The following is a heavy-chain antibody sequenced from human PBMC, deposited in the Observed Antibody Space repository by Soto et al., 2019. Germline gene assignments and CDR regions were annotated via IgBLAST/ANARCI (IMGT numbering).Heavy chain of an antibody. D-gene: IGHD6-19*01. CDR1: GFTFSSYA. CDR2: ISGSGGST. V-gene: IGHV3-23*01. CDR3: AKHFDNGCPDY. J-gene: IGHJ4*02. Sequence: EVQLLESGGGLVQPGGSLRLSCAASGFTFSSYALSWVRQAPGKGLEWVSIISGSGGSTFYTDSVKGRCTISRDNSKNTLYLQMNNLRAEYTAVYYCAKHFDNGCPDYWGQGTLVTVSS.